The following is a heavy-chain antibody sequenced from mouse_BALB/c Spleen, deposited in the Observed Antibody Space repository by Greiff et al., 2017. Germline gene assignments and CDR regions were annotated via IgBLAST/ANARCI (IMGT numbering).Heavy chain of an antibody. Sequence: VQLQESGAELAKPGASVKMSCKASGYTFTSYWMHWVKQRPGQGLEWIGYINPSTGYTDYNQKFKDKATLTADKSSSTAYMQLSSLTSEDSAVYYCARRSMDYWGQGTSVTVSS. CDR2: INPSTGYT. CDR1: GYTFTSYW. V-gene: IGHV1-7*01. J-gene: IGHJ4*01. CDR3: ARRSMDY.